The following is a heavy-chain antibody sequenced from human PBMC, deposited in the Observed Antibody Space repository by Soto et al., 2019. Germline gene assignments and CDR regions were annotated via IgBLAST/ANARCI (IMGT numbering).Heavy chain of an antibody. CDR3: ATSYGSGYRAFDS. CDR1: GDTFAFYS. J-gene: IGHJ4*02. V-gene: IGHV1-69*02. CDR2: INPILSMS. Sequence: QVQLVQSGAEVKRPGSSVKVSCKASGDTFAFYSINWVRQAPGLGLEWMGRINPILSMSNYAQRFQGRVTMTADKSTRSAYMVLNSLRSEDTAMYYCATSYGSGYRAFDSWGQGALVTVSS. D-gene: IGHD3-10*01.